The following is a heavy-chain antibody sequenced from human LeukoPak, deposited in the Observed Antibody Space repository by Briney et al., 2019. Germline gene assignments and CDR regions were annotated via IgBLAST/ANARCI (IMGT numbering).Heavy chain of an antibody. Sequence: GGSLRLSCAASGLSIGDNSMHWVRQAPGKGLDWVSLISWDESTTYYSDSVKGRFTVSRDSSKNSLHLQMNSLRTEDTALYYCARGPNRWWVVSRNWGMDVWGQGTTVTVSS. CDR2: ISWDESTT. V-gene: IGHV3-43*01. J-gene: IGHJ6*02. CDR1: GLSIGDNS. D-gene: IGHD2-15*01. CDR3: ARGPNRWWVVSRNWGMDV.